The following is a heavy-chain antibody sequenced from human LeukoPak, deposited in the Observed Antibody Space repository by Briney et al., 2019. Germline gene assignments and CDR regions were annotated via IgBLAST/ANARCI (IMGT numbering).Heavy chain of an antibody. D-gene: IGHD6-19*01. CDR1: GFTFSSYW. Sequence: GGSLRLSCAASGFTFSSYWMSWVPQAPGKGLEWVANIKLDGSDKYYMDSVKGRFTISRDNAKNSLYLQMNSLRAEDTAVYYCARRGTGWYYFNFWGQGTLVTVSS. V-gene: IGHV3-7*04. CDR3: ARRGTGWYYFNF. CDR2: IKLDGSDK. J-gene: IGHJ4*02.